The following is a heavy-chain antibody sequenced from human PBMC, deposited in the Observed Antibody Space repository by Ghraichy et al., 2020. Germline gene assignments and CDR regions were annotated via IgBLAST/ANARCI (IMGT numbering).Heavy chain of an antibody. CDR1: GFTFSSFG. D-gene: IGHD2-2*02. Sequence: GGSLRLSFAASGFTFSSFGLNWVRQAPGKGLEWVSYISSGTTRTIYYADAVKGRFTISRDNAKNSLYLQMNSLRDEDTAVYYCARESCSSISCYTDYWGQGTQVTVSS. V-gene: IGHV3-48*02. J-gene: IGHJ4*02. CDR3: ARESCSSISCYTDY. CDR2: ISSGTTRTI.